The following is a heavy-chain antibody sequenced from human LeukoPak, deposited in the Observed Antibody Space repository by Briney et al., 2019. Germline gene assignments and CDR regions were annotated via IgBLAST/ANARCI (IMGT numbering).Heavy chain of an antibody. D-gene: IGHD6-19*01. Sequence: VEALETSFQGSGCGFTSYLIGWVRPMPGKGLEWMGIIYPGDSDTRYSPSFQGQVTISADKSISTAYLQWSSLKASDTAMYYCARHWQSFDYWGQGTLVTVSS. V-gene: IGHV5-51*01. CDR2: IYPGDSDT. CDR1: GCGFTSYL. J-gene: IGHJ4*02. CDR3: ARHWQSFDY.